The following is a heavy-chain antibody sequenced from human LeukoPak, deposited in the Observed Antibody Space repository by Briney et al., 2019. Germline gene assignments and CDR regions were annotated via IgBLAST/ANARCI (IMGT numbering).Heavy chain of an antibody. J-gene: IGHJ3*02. CDR3: ARDLQMNYYDSSGYYYLDAFDI. CDR1: GYTFTSYY. CDR2: INPSGGST. D-gene: IGHD3-22*01. V-gene: IGHV1-46*01. Sequence: ASVKVSCKASGYTFTSYYIHWVRQAPGQGLEWMGIINPSGGSTSYAQKFQGRVTMTRDTSTSTVYMELSSLRSEDTAVYYCARDLQMNYYDSSGYYYLDAFDIWGQGTMVTVSS.